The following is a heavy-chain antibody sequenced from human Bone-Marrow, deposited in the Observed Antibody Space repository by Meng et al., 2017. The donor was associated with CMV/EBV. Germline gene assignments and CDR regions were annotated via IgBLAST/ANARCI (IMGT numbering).Heavy chain of an antibody. V-gene: IGHV1-69*10. J-gene: IGHJ3*02. CDR3: ATELRLLEWLRLFDI. D-gene: IGHD3-3*01. CDR2: IIPILGIV. Sequence: SVKVCCKASGGTFSSNAITWVRQAPGQGLEWLGGIIPILGIVNYAQKFQGRVTITADKSTSTAYMELSSLRSEDTAVYYCATELRLLEWLRLFDIWGQGTMVTVSS. CDR1: GGTFSSNA.